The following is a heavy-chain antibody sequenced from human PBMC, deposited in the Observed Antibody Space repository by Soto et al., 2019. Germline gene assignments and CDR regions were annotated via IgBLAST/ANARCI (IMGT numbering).Heavy chain of an antibody. CDR2: IYYSGTT. CDR1: GGSISSVCYY. V-gene: IGHV4-31*03. CDR3: ARDESATDAFDI. J-gene: IGHJ3*02. Sequence: QVQLQESGPGLVKPAQPLSLTCTVSGGSISSVCYYWSWIRQNPGQGLEWIGYIYYSGTTNYNPSLKSRLTISVDTSKNQFSLKLNSMTAADKAVYYCARDESATDAFDIWGQGTMVTVSA. D-gene: IGHD5-12*01.